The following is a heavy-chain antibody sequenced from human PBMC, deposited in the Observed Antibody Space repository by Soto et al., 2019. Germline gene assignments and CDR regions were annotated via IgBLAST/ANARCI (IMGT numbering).Heavy chain of an antibody. CDR2: IYHSGST. V-gene: IGHV4-4*02. CDR3: GRHLGDIGLGEPYYSYGMDV. Sequence: SETLSLTCAVSGGSISSSNWWSWVRQPPGKGLEWIGEIYHSGSTNYNPSLKSRVTISVDKSKNQFSLKLSSVTAADTAVYYCGRHLGDIGLGEPYYSYGMDVGGKGTTAPVSS. CDR1: GGSISSSNW. J-gene: IGHJ6*04. D-gene: IGHD3-16*01.